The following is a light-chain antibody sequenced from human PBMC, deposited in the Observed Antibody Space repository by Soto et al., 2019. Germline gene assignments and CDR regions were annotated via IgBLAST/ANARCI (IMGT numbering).Light chain of an antibody. CDR1: RGDVGSYNL. CDR3: SSYAGSISLV. Sequence: QSALTQPASVSGSPGQSITISCTGPRGDVGSYNLVSWYQQHPGKAPKLMIYEVNKRPSGVSNRFSGSKSGNTASLTISGLQAEDEADYYCSSYAGSISLVFGGGTKLTVL. CDR2: EVN. J-gene: IGLJ2*01. V-gene: IGLV2-23*02.